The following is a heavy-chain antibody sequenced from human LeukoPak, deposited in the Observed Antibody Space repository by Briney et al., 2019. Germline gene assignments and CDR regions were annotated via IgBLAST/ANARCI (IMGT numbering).Heavy chain of an antibody. Sequence: PGGSLRLSCAASGFSFSTYWMSWVRPAPGKGLEWVANIKQDGTEKFYVDSAKGRFTVSRDNARNSLYLQMNSLRTEDTAVYYCARVAAGPSYFDYWGQGTLVTVSS. D-gene: IGHD6-13*01. J-gene: IGHJ4*02. CDR3: ARVAAGPSYFDY. CDR2: IKQDGTEK. V-gene: IGHV3-7*05. CDR1: GFSFSTYW.